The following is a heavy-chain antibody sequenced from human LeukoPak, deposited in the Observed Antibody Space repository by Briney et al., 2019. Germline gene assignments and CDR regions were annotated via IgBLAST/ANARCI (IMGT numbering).Heavy chain of an antibody. V-gene: IGHV6-1*01. J-gene: IGHJ5*02. CDR1: GDSVSNKAFT. CDR3: ARDRLEAAGGTSWFDP. CDR2: TYYRSKWYN. D-gene: IGHD6-13*01. Sequence: SQTLSLTCAISGDSVSNKAFTWNWIRQSPSRGLEWLGRTYYRSKWYNDYAESVRSRITINPDTSKNQFSQHLNSVTSDDAAIYYCARDRLEAAGGTSWFDPWGQGTLVTVSS.